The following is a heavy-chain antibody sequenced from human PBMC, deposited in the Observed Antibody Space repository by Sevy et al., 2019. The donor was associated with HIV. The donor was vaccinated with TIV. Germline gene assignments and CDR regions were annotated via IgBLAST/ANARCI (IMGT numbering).Heavy chain of an antibody. V-gene: IGHV3-74*01. CDR2: IATDPSDI. D-gene: IGHD1-1*01. J-gene: IGHJ4*02. Sequence: GGSLRLSCAASGFTFSSTWMHWIRQVSGKGLEWVSRIATDPSDIIYAVSVRGRFTISRDNAKNTLYLQINDLRAEDTGVYYCATEQAKTGQTPIEYWGQGTLVTVSS. CDR1: GFTFSSTW. CDR3: ATEQAKTGQTPIEY.